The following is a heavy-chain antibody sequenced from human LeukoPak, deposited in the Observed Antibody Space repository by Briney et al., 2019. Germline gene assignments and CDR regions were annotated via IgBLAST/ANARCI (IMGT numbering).Heavy chain of an antibody. CDR1: GFIFSNYG. Sequence: GGSLRLSCEVSGFIFSNYGMHWVRQAPGKGLEWVALIWYDGRTKFHADSVKGRFTISRDNSKNTLYLQMNSLRAEDTAVYYCAKDRIAVAGKPEYYFDYWGQGTLVTVSS. J-gene: IGHJ4*02. V-gene: IGHV3-33*06. CDR2: IWYDGRTK. D-gene: IGHD6-19*01. CDR3: AKDRIAVAGKPEYYFDY.